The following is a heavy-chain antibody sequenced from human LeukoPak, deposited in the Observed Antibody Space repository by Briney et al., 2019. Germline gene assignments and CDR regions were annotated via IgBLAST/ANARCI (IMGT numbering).Heavy chain of an antibody. CDR3: AKEGLYCSSTSCYSDY. V-gene: IGHV3-23*01. D-gene: IGHD2-2*01. CDR1: GFTFSSYW. CDR2: ISGSGGST. Sequence: GGSLRLSCAASGFTFSSYWMSWVRQAPGKGLEWVSAISGSGGSTYYADSVKGRFTISRDNSKNTLYLQMNSLRAEDTAVYYCAKEGLYCSSTSCYSDYWGQGTLVTVSS. J-gene: IGHJ4*02.